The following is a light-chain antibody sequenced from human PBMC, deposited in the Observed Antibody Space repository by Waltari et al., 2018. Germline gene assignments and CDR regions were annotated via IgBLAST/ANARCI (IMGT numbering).Light chain of an antibody. CDR1: SSDVGAYNY. CDR2: DVN. V-gene: IGLV2-14*03. CDR3: CSFTRSNSWV. Sequence: HSALAQPASLSGSPGQSLTIPCTGTSSDVGAYNYVSWYQQHPGKAPRLMIFDVNDRPAGVSYRFSGSKSGNTASLTISGLQAEDEADYYCCSFTRSNSWVFGGGTKLTVL. J-gene: IGLJ3*02.